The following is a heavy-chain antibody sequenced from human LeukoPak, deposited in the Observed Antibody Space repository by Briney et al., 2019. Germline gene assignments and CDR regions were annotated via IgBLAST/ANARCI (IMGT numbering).Heavy chain of an antibody. Sequence: SETLSLTCTVSGGSTSSSNYYWGWIRQPPGKGLEWIGGIHYSGNTYYNPSLKSRVTISIDTSENQFSLKLSSVTAADTAVYYCARLGAGPTYYDFWSGYSSFYFDYWGQGTLVTVSS. V-gene: IGHV4-39*01. J-gene: IGHJ4*02. CDR2: IHYSGNT. CDR1: GGSTSSSNYY. CDR3: ARLGAGPTYYDFWSGYSSFYFDY. D-gene: IGHD3-3*01.